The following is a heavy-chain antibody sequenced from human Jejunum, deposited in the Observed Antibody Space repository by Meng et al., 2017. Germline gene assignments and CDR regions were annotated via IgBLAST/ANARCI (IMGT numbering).Heavy chain of an antibody. CDR2: IWYDGSAK. J-gene: IGHJ6*02. V-gene: IGHV3-33*01. CDR1: GFTFSDYG. CDR3: ERDGRGSDYYYKSSYHFGLDV. Sequence: GESLKISCASSGFTFSDYGIHCVRQAAGKGLEWGAVIWYDGSAKYYSDSVKGRFTISRDTSERRVDMQMNRLRDENTAVYFCERDGRGSDYYYKSSYHFGLDVWGQGTTVTVSS. D-gene: IGHD3-10*01.